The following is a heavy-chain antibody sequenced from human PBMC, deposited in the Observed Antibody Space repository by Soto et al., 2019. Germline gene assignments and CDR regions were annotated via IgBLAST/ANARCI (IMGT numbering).Heavy chain of an antibody. Sequence: EVQLVESGGGLVQPGGSLRLSCAASGFTFSSYSMNWVRQAPGKGLEWVSYISSSSSTIYYADSVKGRFTISRDNAKNSLYLQMKSLRAEDTAVYYCAGEQTAVTTRGGYWGQGTLVTVSS. CDR3: AGEQTAVTTRGGY. D-gene: IGHD4-17*01. CDR1: GFTFSSYS. J-gene: IGHJ4*02. V-gene: IGHV3-48*01. CDR2: ISSSSSTI.